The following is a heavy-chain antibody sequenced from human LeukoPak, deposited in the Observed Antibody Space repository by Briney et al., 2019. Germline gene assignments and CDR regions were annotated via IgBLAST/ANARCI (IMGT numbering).Heavy chain of an antibody. Sequence: PGGSLRLSCAASGFXFSNYGIHWVRQAPGKGLEWVAVISYDGSNTYYADSVKGRFTISRDNAKNSLYLQMNSLRAEDTAVYYCARDSYYGGTQDYWGQGTLVTVSS. D-gene: IGHD4-23*01. CDR3: ARDSYYGGTQDY. V-gene: IGHV3-30*03. CDR2: ISYDGSNT. J-gene: IGHJ4*02. CDR1: GFXFSNYG.